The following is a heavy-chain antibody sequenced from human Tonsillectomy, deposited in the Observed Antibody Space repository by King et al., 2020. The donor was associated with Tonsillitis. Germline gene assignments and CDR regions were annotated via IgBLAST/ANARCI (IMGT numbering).Heavy chain of an antibody. CDR1: GGTFNNYA. V-gene: IGHV1-69*12. CDR2: IIPIFGTA. D-gene: IGHD2-15*01. Sequence: QLVQSGAEVKKPGSSVKVSCKASGGTFNNYAISWVRQAPGQGLEWMGGIIPIFGTANYAQKFQGRVTITADESTSTAYMELSSLRSEGTAVYYCARGTDCSGGSCYSGSNYXYYGMDVWGQGTTVTVSS. J-gene: IGHJ6*02. CDR3: ARGTDCSGGSCYSGSNYXYYGMDV.